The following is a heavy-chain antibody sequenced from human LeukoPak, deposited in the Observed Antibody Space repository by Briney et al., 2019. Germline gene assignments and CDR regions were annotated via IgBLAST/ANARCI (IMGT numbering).Heavy chain of an antibody. V-gene: IGHV4-34*01. CDR3: ARKATRRAWFDP. Sequence: PSDTVSLTYGVYGGSFSGYYWRGIRQPTGKAVEGIGEINHSGSTNYNPSLKSRVTISVDTSKKQFSLRLSSVTAADTAVYYCARKATRRAWFDPWGQGTLVTVSS. J-gene: IGHJ5*02. CDR1: GGSFSGYY. CDR2: INHSGST.